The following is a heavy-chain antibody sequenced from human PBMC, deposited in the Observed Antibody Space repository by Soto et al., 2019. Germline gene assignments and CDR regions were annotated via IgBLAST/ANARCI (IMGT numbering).Heavy chain of an antibody. CDR1: GYSISSGYY. V-gene: IGHV4-38-2*01. D-gene: IGHD4-17*01. CDR2: IYHIGST. J-gene: IGHJ5*02. CDR3: ARGAATVTPGWFDP. Sequence: SETLSLTCAVSGYSISSGYYWGWIRQTPGKGLEWIASIYHIGSTYYNPSLKSRVTISVDTSKNQFSLKLTSVTAADTAVYYWARGAATVTPGWFDPWGQGIMVTVSS.